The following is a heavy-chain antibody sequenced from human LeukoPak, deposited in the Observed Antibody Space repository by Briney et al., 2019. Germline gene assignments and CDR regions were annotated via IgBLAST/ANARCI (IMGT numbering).Heavy chain of an antibody. J-gene: IGHJ6*03. Sequence: ASVKVSCKASGYTFTSYGISWVRQAPGQGLEWMGWISAYNGNTNYAQKLQGRVTMTTDTSTSTAYMELSSLRSEDTAVYYCARNPIVATIRGYYYYYYMDVWGKGTTVTISS. D-gene: IGHD5-12*01. CDR1: GYTFTSYG. V-gene: IGHV1-18*01. CDR3: ARNPIVATIRGYYYYYYMDV. CDR2: ISAYNGNT.